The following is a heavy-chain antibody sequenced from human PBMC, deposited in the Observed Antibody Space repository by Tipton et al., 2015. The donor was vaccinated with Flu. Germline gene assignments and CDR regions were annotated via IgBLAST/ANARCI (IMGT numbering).Heavy chain of an antibody. CDR2: IYYSGST. CDR1: GGSIISSSYY. Sequence: TLSLTCIVSGGSIISSSYYWDWIRQPPGKGLEWIGSIYYSGSTYYNPSLKSRVTISVDTSKNQFSLKVRSVTAADTAVYYCARSSSCLGRCDSWGQGTLVTVSS. J-gene: IGHJ4*02. V-gene: IGHV4-39*07. D-gene: IGHD6-19*01. CDR3: ARSSSCLGRCDS.